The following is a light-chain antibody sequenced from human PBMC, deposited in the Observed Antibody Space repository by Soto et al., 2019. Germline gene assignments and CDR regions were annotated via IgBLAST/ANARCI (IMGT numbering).Light chain of an antibody. CDR2: DVS. CDR1: QSVGSSY. CDR3: QQYYNWPLT. J-gene: IGKJ4*01. V-gene: IGKV3-20*01. Sequence: EIVLTQSPGTLSLSPGERATLSCRASQSVGSSYLTWYQQKPGQAPRLLIYDVSSRATGIPDRFSGSGSGTDFTLTISSLQSEDFAVYHCQQYYNWPLTFGGGTKVDIK.